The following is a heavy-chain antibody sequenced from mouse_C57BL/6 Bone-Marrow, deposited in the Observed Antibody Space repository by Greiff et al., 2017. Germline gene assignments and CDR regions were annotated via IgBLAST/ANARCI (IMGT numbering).Heavy chain of an antibody. Sequence: EVMLVESGGGLVQPGGSLKLSCAASGFTFSDYYMYWVRQTPEKRLEWVAYISNGGGSTYYPDTVKGRFTISRDNAKNTLYLQMSRLKSEDTAMYYCARHLRSAWFAYWGQGTLVTVSA. J-gene: IGHJ3*01. V-gene: IGHV5-12*01. D-gene: IGHD1-1*01. CDR2: ISNGGGST. CDR1: GFTFSDYY. CDR3: ARHLRSAWFAY.